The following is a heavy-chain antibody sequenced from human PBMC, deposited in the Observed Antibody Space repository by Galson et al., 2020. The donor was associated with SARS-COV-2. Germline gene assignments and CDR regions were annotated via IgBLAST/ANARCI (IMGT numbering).Heavy chain of an antibody. V-gene: IGHV4-39*07. CDR3: ARDVGMVVVPEPTFHDAFDI. CDR2: IYYSGRT. Sequence: SETLSLTCSVSGGSISSSNYYWDWIRQPPGKGLEWIASIYYSGRTYYNPSIKSRVTISLDTSEIQFSLKLSSVTAADPAVYYCARDVGMVVVPEPTFHDAFDIWGQGTMVTVSS. D-gene: IGHD2-2*01. J-gene: IGHJ3*02. CDR1: GGSISSSNYY.